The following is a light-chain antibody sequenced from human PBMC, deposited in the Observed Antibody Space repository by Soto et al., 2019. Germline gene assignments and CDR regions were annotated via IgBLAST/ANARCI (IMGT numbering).Light chain of an antibody. V-gene: IGKV1-5*01. Sequence: DIQMTQHPSSLSASVGDRVTITCRASQSISSWLAWYQQKPGKAPKLLIYDASSLESGVPSRVSGSGSGTEFTPTIDSLQPDDFATYYCQEYKSYSWTFGQGTKVDIK. J-gene: IGKJ1*01. CDR3: QEYKSYSWT. CDR2: DAS. CDR1: QSISSW.